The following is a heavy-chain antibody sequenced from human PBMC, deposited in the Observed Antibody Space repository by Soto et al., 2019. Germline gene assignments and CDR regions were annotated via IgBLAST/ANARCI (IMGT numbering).Heavy chain of an antibody. Sequence: SETLSLTCTVSGGSISSGGYYWSWIRQHPGKGLEWIGYIYYSGSTYYNPSLKSRVTISVDTSKNQFSLKLSSVTAADTAVYYCARDFYCSGGSCYSMAFDIWGQGTMVTVSS. V-gene: IGHV4-31*03. D-gene: IGHD2-15*01. CDR1: GGSISSGGYY. CDR3: ARDFYCSGGSCYSMAFDI. CDR2: IYYSGST. J-gene: IGHJ3*02.